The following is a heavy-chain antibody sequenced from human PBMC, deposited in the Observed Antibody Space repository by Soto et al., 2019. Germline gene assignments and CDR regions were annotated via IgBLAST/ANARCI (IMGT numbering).Heavy chain of an antibody. Sequence: QLRLQESGSRLVKPSQTLSLTCAISGASVSTSGYTWTWIRQPPGKGLEWIGYIYPRGATNYNPFLKSRVRISLEPSRTRFSLNVNSATAADTAVYYCARAVFSSVVDIDLWGQGTTVTVSS. CDR2: IYPRGAT. V-gene: IGHV4-30-2*01. J-gene: IGHJ6*02. CDR3: ARAVFSSVVDIDL. D-gene: IGHD3-10*01. CDR1: GASVSTSGYT.